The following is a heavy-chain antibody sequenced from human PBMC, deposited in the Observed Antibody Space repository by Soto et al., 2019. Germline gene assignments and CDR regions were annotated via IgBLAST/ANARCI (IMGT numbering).Heavy chain of an antibody. V-gene: IGHV4-34*01. J-gene: IGHJ5*02. D-gene: IGHD3-9*01. CDR3: ARGCDYDILTGYSVYSNWFDP. CDR1: GGSFSGYY. Sequence: SETLSLTCAVYGGSFSGYYWSWIRQPPGKGLEWIGEINHSGSTNYNPSLKSRVTISVDTSKNKFSLKLSSVTAADTAVYYCARGCDYDILTGYSVYSNWFDPWGQGTLVTVSS. CDR2: INHSGST.